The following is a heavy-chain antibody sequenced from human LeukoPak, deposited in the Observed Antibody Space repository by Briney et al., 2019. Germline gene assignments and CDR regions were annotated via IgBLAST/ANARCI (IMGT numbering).Heavy chain of an antibody. CDR1: GFTFDDYD. J-gene: IGHJ4*02. Sequence: GGSLRLSCAASGFTFDDYDMHWVRQASGKGLEWGSGISWNSGSIGYADSVKGRFTISRDNAKNSLYLQMNSLRAEDTALYYCAKDHYYDSRGQVAVDYWGQGTLVTVSS. V-gene: IGHV3-9*01. CDR2: ISWNSGSI. D-gene: IGHD3-22*01. CDR3: AKDHYYDSRGQVAVDY.